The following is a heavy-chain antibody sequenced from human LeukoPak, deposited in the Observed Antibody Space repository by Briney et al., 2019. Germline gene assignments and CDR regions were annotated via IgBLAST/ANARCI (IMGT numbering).Heavy chain of an antibody. CDR1: RHTLTELA. J-gene: IGHJ4*02. V-gene: IGHV1-24*01. CDR2: YEAERAEI. D-gene: IGHD3-10*01. Sequence: GASVKVSCKVSRHTLTELALHWVRQAPGKGLEWMGGYEAERAEIIYAPKLQGRVTMTEDTSTETAYMELSSLSAEDTAVYYCAVGTFYYLTAVFWGQGTLVTVSS. CDR3: AVGTFYYLTAVF.